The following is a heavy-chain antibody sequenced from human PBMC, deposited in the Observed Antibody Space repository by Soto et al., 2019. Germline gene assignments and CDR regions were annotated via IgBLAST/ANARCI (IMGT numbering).Heavy chain of an antibody. D-gene: IGHD3-22*01. CDR3: ARGGYYYDSSGYYSGAFDI. Sequence: PSETLSLTCTVSGGSISSGGYYWSWIRQHPGKGLEWIGYIYYSGSTYYNPSLKSRVTISVDTSKNQFSLKLSSVTAADTAVYYCARGGYYYDSSGYYSGAFDIWGQGTMVTVSS. V-gene: IGHV4-31*03. CDR2: IYYSGST. CDR1: GGSISSGGYY. J-gene: IGHJ3*02.